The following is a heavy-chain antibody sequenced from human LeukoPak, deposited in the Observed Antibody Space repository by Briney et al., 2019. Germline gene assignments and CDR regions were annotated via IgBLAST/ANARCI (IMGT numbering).Heavy chain of an antibody. Sequence: GESLQISCKASGYSFTSYWIGWVRQMPGKGLEWMGIIYPGDSDTRYSPSFQGQVIISADKSISTAYLQWSSLRASDTAMYYCARPIVGATDAFDIWGQGTMVTVSS. CDR3: ARPIVGATDAFDI. D-gene: IGHD1-26*01. CDR1: GYSFTSYW. V-gene: IGHV5-51*01. CDR2: IYPGDSDT. J-gene: IGHJ3*02.